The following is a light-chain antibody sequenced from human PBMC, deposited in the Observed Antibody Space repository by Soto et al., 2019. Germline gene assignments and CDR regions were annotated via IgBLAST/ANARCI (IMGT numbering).Light chain of an antibody. J-gene: IGKJ1*01. CDR1: QSVSSSY. Sequence: EIVLTQSPGTLSLSPLGIATLSCRASQSVSSSYLAWYQQKPGQAPRLLIYGASSRATGIPDRFSGSGSGTDFTLTISRMEPEDFAVYYCKQYGRTFGQGTKVDI. V-gene: IGKV3-20*01. CDR3: KQYGRT. CDR2: GAS.